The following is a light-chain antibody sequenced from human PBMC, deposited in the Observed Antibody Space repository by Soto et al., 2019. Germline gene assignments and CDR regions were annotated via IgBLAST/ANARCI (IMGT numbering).Light chain of an antibody. Sequence: EIVMTQSPATLSVSPGERATLSCRAGQSISNNLAWYQQKPGQAPRLLIYSASTRATVIPARFTGSGSGTEVTLTISSLQSEDFAVSYCQQYSNWPRTFGQGTKVEVK. J-gene: IGKJ1*01. CDR1: QSISNN. CDR3: QQYSNWPRT. CDR2: SAS. V-gene: IGKV3-15*01.